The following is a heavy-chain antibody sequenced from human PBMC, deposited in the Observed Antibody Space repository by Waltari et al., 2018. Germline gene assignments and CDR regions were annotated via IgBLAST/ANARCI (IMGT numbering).Heavy chain of an antibody. CDR2: IYHSGST. CDR1: GYSISSGYY. CDR3: ARLPKYRGAFDI. V-gene: IGHV4-38-2*01. J-gene: IGHJ3*02. Sequence: QVQLQESGPGLVKPSETLSLTCAVSGYSISSGYYWGWIRQPPGKGLEWIGSIYHSGSTYYNPSLKSRVTISVDTSKNQFSLKLSSVTAADTAVYYCARLPKYRGAFDIWGQGTMVTVSS. D-gene: IGHD2-2*01.